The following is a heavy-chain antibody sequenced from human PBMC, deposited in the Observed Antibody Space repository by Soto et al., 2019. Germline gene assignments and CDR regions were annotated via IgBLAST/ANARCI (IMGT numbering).Heavy chain of an antibody. D-gene: IGHD3-22*01. J-gene: IGHJ3*02. V-gene: IGHV1-2*04. CDR1: GYTFTGYY. CDR3: ARIAFYDSSGYPFDI. CDR2: INPNSGGT. Sequence: GASVKVSRKASGYTFTGYYMHWVRQAPGQGLERMGWINPNSGGTNYAQKIQGWVTMTRDTSISTAYMELSRLRSDDTAVYYCARIAFYDSSGYPFDIWGQGTMVTVSS.